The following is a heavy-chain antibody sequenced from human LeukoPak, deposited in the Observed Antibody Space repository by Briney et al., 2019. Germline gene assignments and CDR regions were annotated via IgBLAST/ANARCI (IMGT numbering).Heavy chain of an antibody. CDR3: ARGAEAETSPLDF. V-gene: IGHV1-2*02. J-gene: IGHJ4*02. CDR1: GYIFSDYY. CDR2: INPKSGAA. D-gene: IGHD6-13*01. Sequence: ASVRVSCKASGYIFSDYYMHWVRQAPGQGLEWLGWINPKSGAADYAQQFRGRVTMTRDTSINTDYMEMKRVTSDDTAVYYCARGAEAETSPLDFWGQGTLVIVS.